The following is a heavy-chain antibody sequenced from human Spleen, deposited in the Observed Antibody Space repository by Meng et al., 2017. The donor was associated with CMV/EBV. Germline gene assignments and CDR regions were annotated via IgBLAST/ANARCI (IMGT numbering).Heavy chain of an antibody. Sequence: SARAPCKPSGGTFSLYAFSWVRQAPGQGLEWMGGIIPIFSATHYAQKFQGRVTITTDESTNTAYMELSRLRSEDTAVYYCARESDIRTGTTGGEFDYWGQGTLVTVSS. D-gene: IGHD1-1*01. CDR3: ARESDIRTGTTGGEFDY. CDR2: IIPIFSAT. V-gene: IGHV1-69*05. J-gene: IGHJ4*02. CDR1: GGTFSLYA.